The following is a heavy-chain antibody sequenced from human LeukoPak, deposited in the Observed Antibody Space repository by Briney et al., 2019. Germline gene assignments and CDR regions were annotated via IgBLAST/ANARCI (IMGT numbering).Heavy chain of an antibody. Sequence: GGSLRLSCAASGFTFDDYAMHWVRQAPGKGLEWVSGISWNSDSIGYADSVKGRFTISRDNAKNSLYLQMNSLRAEDTALYYCAKDTQYYYGSGSTFDYWGQGTLVTVSS. CDR3: AKDTQYYYGSGSTFDY. D-gene: IGHD3-10*01. J-gene: IGHJ4*02. CDR1: GFTFDDYA. V-gene: IGHV3-9*01. CDR2: ISWNSDSI.